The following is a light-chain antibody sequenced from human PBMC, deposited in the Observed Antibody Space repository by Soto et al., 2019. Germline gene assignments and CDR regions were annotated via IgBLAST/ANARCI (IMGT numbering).Light chain of an antibody. CDR2: GAS. J-gene: IGKJ2*01. Sequence: EVLMTQSPATLSVSPGERATLSCRASQSVSSNLAWYQQKPGQAPRLLIYGASTRAPGIPDRFSGSGSGTEFTLTISSLQSEDLAVFFCQHYDTWPPAFGQGTKVEIK. CDR1: QSVSSN. V-gene: IGKV3-15*01. CDR3: QHYDTWPPA.